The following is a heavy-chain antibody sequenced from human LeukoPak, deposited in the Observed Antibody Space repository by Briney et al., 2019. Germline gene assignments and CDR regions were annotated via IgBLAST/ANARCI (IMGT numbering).Heavy chain of an antibody. CDR1: GYTRTELS. CDR2: FDPEDGET. Sequence: ASVKVSCKVSGYTRTELSMHWVRQAPGKGLEWMGGFDPEDGETIYAQKFQGRVTMTEDTSTDTAYMELSSLRSEDTAVYYCAVGPDYGDTRGAFDIWGQGTMVTVSS. V-gene: IGHV1-24*01. D-gene: IGHD4-17*01. J-gene: IGHJ3*02. CDR3: AVGPDYGDTRGAFDI.